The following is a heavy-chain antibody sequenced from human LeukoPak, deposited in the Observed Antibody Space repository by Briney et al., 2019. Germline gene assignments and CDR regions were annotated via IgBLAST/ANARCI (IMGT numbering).Heavy chain of an antibody. V-gene: IGHV3-21*01. CDR3: ASTRSQWLVVSYVEGSYFDY. CDR2: ISSSSTYI. CDR1: GFAFSIYS. J-gene: IGHJ4*02. Sequence: GGSLRLSCAASGFAFSIYSMNWVRQTPGKGLEWVSSISSSSTYIYYADSVKGRFTISRDNAKNSLYLQMNSLRAEDTAVYYCASTRSQWLVVSYVEGSYFDYWGQGTLVTVSS. D-gene: IGHD6-19*01.